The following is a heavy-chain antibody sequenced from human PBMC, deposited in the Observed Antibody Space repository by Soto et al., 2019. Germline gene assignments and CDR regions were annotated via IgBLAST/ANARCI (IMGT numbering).Heavy chain of an antibody. V-gene: IGHV3-7*01. CDR3: ARDRDGYDHYYYGMDV. Sequence: PGGSLRLSCAASGFTFSSYWMSWVRQAPGKGLEWVANIKQDGSEKYYVDSVKGRFTISRDNAKNSLYLQMNSLRAEDTAVYYCARDRDGYDHYYYGMDVWGQGTTVTVSS. CDR2: IKQDGSEK. J-gene: IGHJ6*02. D-gene: IGHD5-12*01. CDR1: GFTFSSYW.